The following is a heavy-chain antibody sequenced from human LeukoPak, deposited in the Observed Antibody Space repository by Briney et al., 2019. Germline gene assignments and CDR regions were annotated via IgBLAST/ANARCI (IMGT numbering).Heavy chain of an antibody. CDR1: GGTLSSYA. Sequence: GSSVKVSCKASGGTLSSYAISWVRQAPGQGLEWMGGIIPIFGTANYAQKFQGRVTMTTDTSTSTAYMELRSLRSDDTAVYYCAREAVTTVFDYWGQGTLVTVSS. CDR2: IIPIFGTA. CDR3: AREAVTTVFDY. J-gene: IGHJ4*02. V-gene: IGHV1-69*05. D-gene: IGHD4-17*01.